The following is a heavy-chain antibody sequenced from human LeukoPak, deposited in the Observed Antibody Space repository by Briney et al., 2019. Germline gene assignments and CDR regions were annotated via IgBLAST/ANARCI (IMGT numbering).Heavy chain of an antibody. CDR2: SFVGSGNT. V-gene: IGHV1-58*01. CDR1: RFTFTSSA. CDR3: AAGAGYCSGGSCYLDYYYYGMDV. Sequence: ASVKVSCKASRFTFTSSAVQWVRQARGQRLEWIGCSFVGSGNTNYAQKFQERVTITRDMSTSTAYMELSSLRSEDTAVYYCAAGAGYCSGGSCYLDYYYYGMDVWGKGTTVTVSS. J-gene: IGHJ6*04. D-gene: IGHD2-15*01.